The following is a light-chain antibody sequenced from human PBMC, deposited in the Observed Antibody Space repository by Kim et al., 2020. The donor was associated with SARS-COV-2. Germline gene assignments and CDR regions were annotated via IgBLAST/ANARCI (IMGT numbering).Light chain of an antibody. Sequence: LSPGERATLSCRASQSVSSYLAWYQQKPGQAPRLLIYDASNRATGIPARFSGSGSGTDFTLTISSLEPEDFAVYYCQQRSNWPPAFGQGTKVDIK. J-gene: IGKJ1*01. CDR3: QQRSNWPPA. V-gene: IGKV3-11*01. CDR2: DAS. CDR1: QSVSSY.